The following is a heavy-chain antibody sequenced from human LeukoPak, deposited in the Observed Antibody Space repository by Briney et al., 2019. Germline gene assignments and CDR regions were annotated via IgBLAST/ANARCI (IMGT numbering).Heavy chain of an antibody. Sequence: ASVKVSCKASGYTFTGYYMHWVRQAPGQGLEWMGWIHPNSGGTNYAQKFQGRVTMTRDTSIRTAYMELSRLRSDDTAVYYCARVIGFGELSLGYWGQGTLVTVSS. CDR2: IHPNSGGT. J-gene: IGHJ4*02. CDR1: GYTFTGYY. V-gene: IGHV1-2*02. CDR3: ARVIGFGELSLGY. D-gene: IGHD3-10*01.